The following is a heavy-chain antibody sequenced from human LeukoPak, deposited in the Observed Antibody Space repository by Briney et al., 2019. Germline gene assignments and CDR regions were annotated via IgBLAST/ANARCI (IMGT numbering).Heavy chain of an antibody. CDR2: IRYDGSNK. CDR1: GFTFSSYG. CDR3: AKELLRWELPRGGDY. J-gene: IGHJ4*02. Sequence: GGSLRLSCAASGFTFSSYGMHWVRQAPGKGLEWVAFIRYDGSNKYYADSVKGRFTISRDNSKNTLYLQMNSLRAEDTAVYYCAKELLRWELPRGGDYWGQGTLVTVSS. D-gene: IGHD1-26*01. V-gene: IGHV3-30*02.